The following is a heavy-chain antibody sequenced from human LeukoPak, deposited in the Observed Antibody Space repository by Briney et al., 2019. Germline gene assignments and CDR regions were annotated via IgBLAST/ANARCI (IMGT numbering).Heavy chain of an antibody. CDR2: IYYSGST. Sequence: PSETLSLTCTVSGGSISSSSYYWGWIRQPPGQGLEWIGSIYYSGSTYYNPSLKSRVTISVDTSKNQFSLKLSSVTAADTAVYYCFGGPDAFDIWGQGTMVTVSS. CDR3: FGGPDAFDI. CDR1: GGSISSSSYY. J-gene: IGHJ3*02. V-gene: IGHV4-39*01. D-gene: IGHD3-10*01.